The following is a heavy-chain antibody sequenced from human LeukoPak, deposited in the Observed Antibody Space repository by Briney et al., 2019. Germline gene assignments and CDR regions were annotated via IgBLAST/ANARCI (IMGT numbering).Heavy chain of an antibody. J-gene: IGHJ4*02. CDR1: GYTFTGYY. D-gene: IGHD6-13*01. Sequence: ASVKVSCKASGYTFTGYYMHWVRQAPGQGLEWMGIINPSGGSTSYAQKFQGRVTITADKSTSTAYMELSSLRSEDTAVYYCARLADYSSSWTKPLDDYWGQGTLVTVSS. CDR3: ARLADYSSSWTKPLDDY. CDR2: INPSGGST. V-gene: IGHV1-46*01.